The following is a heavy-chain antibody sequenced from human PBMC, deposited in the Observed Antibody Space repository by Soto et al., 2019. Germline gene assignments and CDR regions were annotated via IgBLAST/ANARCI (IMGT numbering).Heavy chain of an antibody. V-gene: IGHV1-69*12. CDR1: GGTFSSYA. D-gene: IGHD2-2*01. J-gene: IGHJ5*02. Sequence: QVQLVQSGAEVKKPGSSVKVSCKASGGTFSSYAISWVRQAPGQGLEWMGGIIPIFGTANYAQKFQGRVTIAAAESAGTVYMELSSLRSEDTAVYYCARGDGYCISTSCQNWFDPWGQGTLVTVSS. CDR3: ARGDGYCISTSCQNWFDP. CDR2: IIPIFGTA.